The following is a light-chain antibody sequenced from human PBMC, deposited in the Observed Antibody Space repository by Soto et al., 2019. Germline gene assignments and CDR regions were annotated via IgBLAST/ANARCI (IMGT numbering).Light chain of an antibody. Sequence: VVMKKSPATLSVYQGESATLSCRASQSVSSNLAWYQQKPGQAPRLLIYGASTRATGIPARFSGSGSGTEFTLTISSLQSEDFAVYYCQQYNNWPITFGGGTKVDI. J-gene: IGKJ4*01. CDR2: GAS. CDR3: QQYNNWPIT. CDR1: QSVSSN. V-gene: IGKV3-15*01.